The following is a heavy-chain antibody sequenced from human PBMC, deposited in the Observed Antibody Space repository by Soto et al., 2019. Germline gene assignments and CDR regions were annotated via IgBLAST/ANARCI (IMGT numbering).Heavy chain of an antibody. CDR2: IYYSGCT. J-gene: IGHJ5*02. D-gene: IGHD5-12*01. CDR1: GDSISSYY. CDR3: ARGVATIGP. V-gene: IGHV4-59*01. Sequence: QVQLQESGPRLVKPSETLSLTCTVSGDSISSYYWSWIRQPPGKGLEWIGYIYYSGCTNYNPSLKSRVTISVDTPKNQFSLKLTSVTAADTAVHYCARGVATIGPWGQGTLVTVSS.